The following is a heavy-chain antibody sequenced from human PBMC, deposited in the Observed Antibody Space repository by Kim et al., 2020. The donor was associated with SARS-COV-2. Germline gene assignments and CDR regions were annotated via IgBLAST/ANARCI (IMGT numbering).Heavy chain of an antibody. Sequence: IGYADSVKGRFTISRDNAKNSLYLQMNSLRAEDTALYYCAKVGTTASFDYWGQGTLVTVSS. CDR2: I. V-gene: IGHV3-9*01. CDR3: AKVGTTASFDY. D-gene: IGHD4-17*01. J-gene: IGHJ4*02.